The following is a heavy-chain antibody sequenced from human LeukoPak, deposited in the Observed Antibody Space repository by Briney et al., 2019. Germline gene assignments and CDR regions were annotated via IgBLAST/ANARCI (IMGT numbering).Heavy chain of an antibody. V-gene: IGHV4-39*01. CDR2: FSYGGNT. Sequence: SETLSLTCTVSGGSISSSDYYWAWIRRPPGKGLEWIGSFSYGGNTYYKSSLKSRITISVDTSKNQFSLKLSSVTAADTAVYYCARHVHSGWYWVYWGQGTLVTVSS. D-gene: IGHD6-19*01. CDR3: ARHVHSGWYWVY. CDR1: GGSISSSDYY. J-gene: IGHJ4*02.